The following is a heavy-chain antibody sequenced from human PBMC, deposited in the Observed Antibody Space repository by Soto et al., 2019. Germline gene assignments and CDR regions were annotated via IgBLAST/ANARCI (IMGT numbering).Heavy chain of an antibody. J-gene: IGHJ4*02. CDR3: TRAMSSIDF. CDR2: LYYGTST. V-gene: IGHV4-59*01. CDR1: GGSLSSFY. Sequence: TLSLTCTVSGGSLSSFYWSWIRQSPGKGLEWIGCLYYGTSTYYNPSLKSRVTISVDASKNQVSLNLTSVTAADTAVYYCTRAMSSIDFWGQGTLVTVSS.